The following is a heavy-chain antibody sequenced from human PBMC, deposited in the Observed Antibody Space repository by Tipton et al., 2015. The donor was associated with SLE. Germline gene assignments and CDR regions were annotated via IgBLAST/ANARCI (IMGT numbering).Heavy chain of an antibody. CDR2: IYYSGST. Sequence: TLSLTCTVSGGSISSSSYYWGWIRQPPGKGLEWIGSIYYSGSTYNNPSLKSRVTISVDTSKNQFSLKLSSVTAADTAVYYCARGDPGSSSWYAPPFGYWGQGTLVTVSS. D-gene: IGHD6-13*01. J-gene: IGHJ4*02. CDR1: GGSISSSSYY. CDR3: ARGDPGSSSWYAPPFGY. V-gene: IGHV4-39*07.